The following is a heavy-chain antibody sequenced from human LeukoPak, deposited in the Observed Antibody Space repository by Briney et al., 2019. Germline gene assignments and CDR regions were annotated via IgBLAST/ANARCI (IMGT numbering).Heavy chain of an antibody. D-gene: IGHD1-26*01. CDR1: GYTFTGYY. J-gene: IGHJ4*02. CDR2: INPNSGGT. V-gene: IGHV1-2*02. CDR3: ARDLGDLYSGSYYDFDY. Sequence: ASVKVSCKASGYTFTGYYMHWVRQAPGQGLEWMGWINPNSGGTNYAQKFQGRVTMTRDTSISTAYMELSRLRSDDTAVYYCARDLGDLYSGSYYDFDYWGQGTLVTVSS.